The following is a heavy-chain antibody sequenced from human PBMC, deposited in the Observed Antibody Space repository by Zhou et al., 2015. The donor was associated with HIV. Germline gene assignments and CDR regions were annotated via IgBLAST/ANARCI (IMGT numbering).Heavy chain of an antibody. CDR1: GYSFASHG. CDR2: ISGYNGNT. J-gene: IGHJ5*02. D-gene: IGHD1-26*01. CDR3: ARSGPHQLLVDP. V-gene: IGHV1-18*03. Sequence: QVQLMQSETEVKKPGASVKVSCHTSGYSFASHGITWVRQAPGQGLEWMGWISGYNGNTIYAQKFQDRVSMTTDTSTGTAYMELRILKSDDMAIYYCARSGPHQLLVDPWGQGTLVTVSS.